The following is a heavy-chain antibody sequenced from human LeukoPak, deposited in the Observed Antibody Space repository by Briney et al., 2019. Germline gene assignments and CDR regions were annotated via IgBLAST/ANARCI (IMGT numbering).Heavy chain of an antibody. D-gene: IGHD2-8*01. CDR2: INHSGST. CDR1: GGSFSGYY. Sequence: SEILSLTCAVYGGSFSGYYWSWIRQPPGKGLEWIGEINHSGSTNYNPSLKSRVTISVDTSKNQFSLKLSSVTAADTAVYYCARQPSYYCTNGVCYAGVLDYWGQGTLVTVSS. CDR3: ARQPSYYCTNGVCYAGVLDY. V-gene: IGHV4-34*01. J-gene: IGHJ4*02.